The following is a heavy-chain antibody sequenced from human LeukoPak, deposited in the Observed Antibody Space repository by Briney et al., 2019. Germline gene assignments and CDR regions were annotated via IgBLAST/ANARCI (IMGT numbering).Heavy chain of an antibody. J-gene: IGHJ4*02. CDR2: ISGDGGST. V-gene: IGHV3-43*02. CDR1: GFAFDDYA. CDR3: AKDISRNFVVVPAADY. D-gene: IGHD2-2*01. Sequence: GGSLRLSCAASGFAFDDYAMHWVRQPPGRSLEWVSLISGDGGSTYYADSVKGRFTVSRDNSKNSLYLQMNSLRTEDTALYYCAKDISRNFVVVPAADYWGQGTLVTVSS.